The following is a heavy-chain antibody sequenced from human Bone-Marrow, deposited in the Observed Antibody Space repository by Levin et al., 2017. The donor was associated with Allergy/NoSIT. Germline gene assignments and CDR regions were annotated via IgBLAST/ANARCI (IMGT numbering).Heavy chain of an antibody. J-gene: IGHJ3*02. CDR3: AKDISRRGGWFDAFDI. V-gene: IGHV3-43*01. CDR1: GFTFDDYT. CDR2: ISWDGGST. D-gene: IGHD6-19*01. Sequence: GGSLRLSCAASGFTFDDYTMHWVRQAPGKGLEWVSLISWDGGSTYYADSVKGRFTISRDNSKNSLYLQMNSLRTEDTALYYCAKDISRRGGWFDAFDIWGQGTMVTVSS.